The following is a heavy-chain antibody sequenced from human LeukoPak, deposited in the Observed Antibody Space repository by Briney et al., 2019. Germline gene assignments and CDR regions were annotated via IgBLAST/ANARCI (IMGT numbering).Heavy chain of an antibody. J-gene: IGHJ4*02. D-gene: IGHD3-22*01. CDR2: LYYRGST. CDR1: GGAISTYY. V-gene: IGHV4-59*08. CDR3: ARQYFGYDTSGPYAHFDS. Sequence: PSETLSLTCTVSGGAISTYYWGWVRQPPGKGLEWIGGLYYRGSTKSNPSLKSRVTISVDTSKTQLSLRLTSVTAADTAVYYCARQYFGYDTSGPYAHFDSWGQGTLVTVSS.